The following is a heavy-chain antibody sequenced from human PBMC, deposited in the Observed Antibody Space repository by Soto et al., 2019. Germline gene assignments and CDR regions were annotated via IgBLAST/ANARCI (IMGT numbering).Heavy chain of an antibody. CDR2: IYYSGTT. Sequence: SDTLSLTCTVSGGSISSGGYYWSWIRQLPGKGLEWIGYIYYSGTTYYNPSLKSRVTISVDTSKNHFSLKLTSVTAADTAVYYCARRELQGPIDYWGQGTLVTVSS. D-gene: IGHD1-26*01. CDR1: GGSISSGGYY. V-gene: IGHV4-31*03. J-gene: IGHJ4*02. CDR3: ARRELQGPIDY.